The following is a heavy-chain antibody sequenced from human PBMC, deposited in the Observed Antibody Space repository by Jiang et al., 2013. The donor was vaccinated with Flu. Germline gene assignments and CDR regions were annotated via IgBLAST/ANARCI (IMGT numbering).Heavy chain of an antibody. J-gene: IGHJ5*02. D-gene: IGHD3/OR15-3a*01. CDR3: AREKERDFWFGP. Sequence: SGAEVKKPGASVKVSCKTSGYSFTSYYIHWVRQAPGQGLEWVGVMYTSGTSASFGQRFQGRVTMTRDTSTSTVYMELSSLRSEDTAVYYCAREKERDFWFGPWGQGTLVTVSS. CDR1: GYSFTSYY. CDR2: MYTSGTSA. V-gene: IGHV1-46*01.